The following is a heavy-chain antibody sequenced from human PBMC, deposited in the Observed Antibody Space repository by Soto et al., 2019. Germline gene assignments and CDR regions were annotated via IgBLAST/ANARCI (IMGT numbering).Heavy chain of an antibody. V-gene: IGHV3-15*01. D-gene: IGHD3-10*01. CDR3: TTGAYDGSGSYYYHYYYYYYMDV. J-gene: IGHJ6*03. CDR2: IKSKTDGGTT. Sequence: GGSLRLSCAASGFTFSNAWMGWVRQAPGKGLEWVGRIKSKTDGGTTDYAAPVKGRFTISRDDSKNTLYLQMNSLKTEDTAVYYCTTGAYDGSGSYYYHYYYYYYMDVWGKGTTVTVSS. CDR1: GFTFSNAW.